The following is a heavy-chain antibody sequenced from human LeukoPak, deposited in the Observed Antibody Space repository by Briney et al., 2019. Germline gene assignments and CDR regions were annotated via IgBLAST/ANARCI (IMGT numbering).Heavy chain of an antibody. CDR1: GFSFDEFA. V-gene: IGHV3-9*01. Sequence: GGSLRLSCAASGFSFDEFAMHWVRQAPGKGLEWVAGVIWNSGLIGYADSVKGRFTISRDNARKSLYLQMDSLRAEDTAVYYCAKDATAVVGTVYMDVWGKGTTVTISS. J-gene: IGHJ6*03. CDR3: AKDATAVVGTVYMDV. CDR2: VIWNSGLI. D-gene: IGHD6-13*01.